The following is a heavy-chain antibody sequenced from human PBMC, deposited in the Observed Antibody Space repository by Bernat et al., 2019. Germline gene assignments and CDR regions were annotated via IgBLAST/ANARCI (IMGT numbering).Heavy chain of an antibody. D-gene: IGHD1-14*01. CDR2: IYSGGST. V-gene: IGHV3-66*01. CDR1: GFTVSSNY. J-gene: IGHJ4*02. Sequence: EVQLVESGGGLVQPGGSLRLSCAASGFTVSSNYMSWVRQAPGKGLEWVSVIYSGGSTYYADSVKGRFTISRDNSKNTLYLQMNSLRAEDTAVYYCARDNRKEEGYLDYWGQGTLVTVSS. CDR3: ARDNRKEEGYLDY.